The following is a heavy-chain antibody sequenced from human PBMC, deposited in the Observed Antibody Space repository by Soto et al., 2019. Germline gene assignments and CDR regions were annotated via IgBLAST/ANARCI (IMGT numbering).Heavy chain of an antibody. Sequence: QVQLVQSGAEVKKPGSSVKVSCKASGGTFSSYAISWVRKAPGQGLEWMGGIIPIFGTANYAQKFQGRVTITADKSTSTAYMELSSLRSEDTAVYYCVRGSSSSDGRYYYYGMDVWGQGTTVTVSS. CDR2: IIPIFGTA. V-gene: IGHV1-69*06. CDR1: GGTFSSYA. J-gene: IGHJ6*02. CDR3: VRGSSSSDGRYYYYGMDV. D-gene: IGHD6-6*01.